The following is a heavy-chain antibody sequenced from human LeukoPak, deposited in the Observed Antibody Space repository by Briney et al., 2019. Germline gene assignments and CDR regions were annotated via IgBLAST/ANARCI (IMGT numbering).Heavy chain of an antibody. CDR2: MYLGDSET. J-gene: IGHJ4*02. D-gene: IGHD6-19*01. V-gene: IGHV5-51*01. Sequence: KGGESLKISCKGSGYSFTNYWIGWVRQMPGKGLEWMGIMYLGDSETRYSPSFRGQVTISADKSISTVYLQWSSLKASDTAMYYCMRHEGSISGWPFDYWGQGTLVTVSS. CDR1: GYSFTNYW. CDR3: MRHEGSISGWPFDY.